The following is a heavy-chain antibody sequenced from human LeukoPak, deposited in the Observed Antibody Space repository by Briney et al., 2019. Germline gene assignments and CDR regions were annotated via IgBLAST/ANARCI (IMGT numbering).Heavy chain of an antibody. D-gene: IGHD3-16*01. Sequence: GGSLRLSCAASGFTFSSYGMHWVRQAPGKGLEWVAVISYDGSNKYYADSVKGRFTISRDNSKNTLCLQMNSLRAEDTAVYYCARGYDYVWGSFPWGQGTLVTVSS. V-gene: IGHV3-30*03. J-gene: IGHJ5*02. CDR1: GFTFSSYG. CDR3: ARGYDYVWGSFP. CDR2: ISYDGSNK.